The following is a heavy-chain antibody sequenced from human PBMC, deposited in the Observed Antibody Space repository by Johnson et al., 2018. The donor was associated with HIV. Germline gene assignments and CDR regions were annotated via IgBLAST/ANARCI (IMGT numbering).Heavy chain of an antibody. V-gene: IGHV3-9*01. CDR2: ISWNSGSI. CDR1: GFTFDDYA. J-gene: IGHJ3*01. Sequence: VQLVESGGGLVQPGRSLRLSCAASGFTFDDYAMHWVRQAPGKGLEWVSGISWNSGSIGYADSVKGRFTISRDNSKNTLYLQMNSLRAEDTAVYYCARDGMHYDFWSGYAPELGDDVRR. D-gene: IGHD3-3*01. CDR3: ARDGMHYDFWSGYAPELGDDV.